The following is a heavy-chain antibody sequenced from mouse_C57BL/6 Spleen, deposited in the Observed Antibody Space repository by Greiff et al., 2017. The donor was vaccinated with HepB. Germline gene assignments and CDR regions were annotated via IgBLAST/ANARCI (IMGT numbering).Heavy chain of an antibody. V-gene: IGHV1-78*01. CDR2: IYPRDGST. J-gene: IGHJ4*01. Sequence: VKVVESDAELVKPGASVKISCKVSGYTFTDHTIHWMKQRPEQGLEWIGYIYPRDGSTKYNEKFKGKATLTADKSSSTAYMQLNSLTSEDSAVYFCARGTLGGYYYAMDYWGQGTSVTVSS. CDR3: ARGTLGGYYYAMDY. CDR1: GYTFTDHT. D-gene: IGHD3-1*01.